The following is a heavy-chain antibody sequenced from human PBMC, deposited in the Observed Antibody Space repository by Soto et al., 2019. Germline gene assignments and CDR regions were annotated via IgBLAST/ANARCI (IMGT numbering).Heavy chain of an antibody. J-gene: IGHJ6*02. D-gene: IGHD3-9*01. Sequence: PGGSLRLSCAASGFTFSSYAMSWVRQAPGKGLEWVSAISGSGGSTYYADSVKGRFTISRDNSKNTLYLQMNSLRAEDTAVYYCARAETGYYLFYYYGMDVWGQGTTVTVSS. V-gene: IGHV3-23*01. CDR3: ARAETGYYLFYYYGMDV. CDR2: ISGSGGST. CDR1: GFTFSSYA.